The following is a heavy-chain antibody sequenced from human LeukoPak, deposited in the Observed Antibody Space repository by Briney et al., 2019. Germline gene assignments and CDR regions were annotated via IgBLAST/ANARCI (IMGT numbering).Heavy chain of an antibody. CDR2: ISAYNGNT. CDR3: ARVPPYCSGGSCYSDPYYYYGMDV. Sequence: ASVKVSCKASGYTFTSYGISWVRQAPGQGLEWMGWISAYNGNTNYAQKLQGRVTMTTDTSTSTAYMELRSLRSDDTAVYYCARVPPYCSGGSCYSDPYYYYGMDVWGQGTTVTVSS. V-gene: IGHV1-18*01. D-gene: IGHD2-15*01. J-gene: IGHJ6*02. CDR1: GYTFTSYG.